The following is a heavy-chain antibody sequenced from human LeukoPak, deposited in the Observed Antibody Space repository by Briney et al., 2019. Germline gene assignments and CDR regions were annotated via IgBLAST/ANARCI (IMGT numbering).Heavy chain of an antibody. J-gene: IGHJ4*02. CDR3: ARDARGAYYYGSGSYYKDY. D-gene: IGHD3-10*01. Sequence: GASVKVSCKASGYTFTSYYMHWVRQAPGQGLEWMGIINPSGGSTSYAQKFQGRVTMTRDTSISTAYMELSRLRSDDTAVYYCARDARGAYYYGSGSYYKDYWGQGTLVTVSS. V-gene: IGHV1-46*01. CDR1: GYTFTSYY. CDR2: INPSGGST.